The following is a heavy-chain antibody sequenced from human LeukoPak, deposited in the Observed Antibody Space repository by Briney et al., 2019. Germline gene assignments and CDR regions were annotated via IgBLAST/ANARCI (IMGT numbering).Heavy chain of an antibody. J-gene: IGHJ6*02. V-gene: IGHV1-69*04. CDR3: ARVWPNFLMDV. Sequence: ASVTVSCRASGGTFSSYAISWVRQAPGQGLEWMGRIIPILGIANYAQKFQGRVTIIADKSTSTAYMELSSLRSEDTAVYYCARVWPNFLMDVWGQGTTVTVSS. CDR2: IIPILGIA. CDR1: GGTFSSYA. D-gene: IGHD1-1*01.